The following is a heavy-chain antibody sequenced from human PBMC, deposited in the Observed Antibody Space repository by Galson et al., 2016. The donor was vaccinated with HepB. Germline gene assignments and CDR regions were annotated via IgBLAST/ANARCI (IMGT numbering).Heavy chain of an antibody. CDR3: AKDYCSDTCHLGRWNV. Sequence: SLRLSCAASGFSFGNYGMHWVRQAPGKGLEWVAGVSYGGSKNYYVDSVKGRFTISRDNSKNTLYLQMNSLRPEDTAIYYCAKDYCSDTCHLGRWNVWGQGTPVTVSS. V-gene: IGHV3-30*18. J-gene: IGHJ6*02. CDR1: GFSFGNYG. D-gene: IGHD2-15*01. CDR2: VSYGGSKN.